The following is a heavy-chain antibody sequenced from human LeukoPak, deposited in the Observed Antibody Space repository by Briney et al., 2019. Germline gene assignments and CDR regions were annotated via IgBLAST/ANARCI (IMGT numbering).Heavy chain of an antibody. V-gene: IGHV1-69*01. CDR1: GGTFSSYA. J-gene: IGHJ5*02. CDR2: IIPIFGAA. Sequence: SVKVSCKASGGTFSSYAISWVRQAPGQGLEWMGGIIPIFGAANYAQKFQGRVTITADESTSTAYMELSSLRSEDTAVYYCASPRQDYDILTGYYGYWFDPWGQGTLVTVSS. D-gene: IGHD3-9*01. CDR3: ASPRQDYDILTGYYGYWFDP.